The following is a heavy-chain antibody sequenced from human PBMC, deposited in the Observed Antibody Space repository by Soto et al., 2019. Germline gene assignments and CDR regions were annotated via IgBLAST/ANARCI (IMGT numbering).Heavy chain of an antibody. V-gene: IGHV3-33*01. CDR3: ARGIPPYCSRGRCFDY. J-gene: IGHJ4*02. Sequence: GRSLRLSCAAYGLTFNNYGMHWFRQAPGKGLEWVAVIWYDGSNNYYADSVKGRFTISRDKSKNTLYMQMNSLRAEDTAVYYCARGIPPYCSRGRCFDYWGQGTPVLVAS. D-gene: IGHD2-15*01. CDR1: GLTFNNYG. CDR2: IWYDGSNN.